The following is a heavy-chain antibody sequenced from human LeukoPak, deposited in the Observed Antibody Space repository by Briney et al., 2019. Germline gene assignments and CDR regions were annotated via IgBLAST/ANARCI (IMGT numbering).Heavy chain of an antibody. V-gene: IGHV1-18*01. Sequence: ASVTVSCKASGGTFSSYAISWVRQAPGQGLEWMGWISAYNGNTNYAQKLQGRVTMTTDTSTSTAYMELRSLRSDDTAVYYCARDRTGTPSEPDYWGQGTLVTVSS. CDR3: ARDRTGTPSEPDY. J-gene: IGHJ4*02. D-gene: IGHD1-1*01. CDR1: GGTFSSYA. CDR2: ISAYNGNT.